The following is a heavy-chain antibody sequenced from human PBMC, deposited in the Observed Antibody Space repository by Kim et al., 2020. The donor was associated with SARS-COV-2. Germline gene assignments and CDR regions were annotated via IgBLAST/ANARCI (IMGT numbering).Heavy chain of an antibody. V-gene: IGHV4-34*01. CDR2: INHSGST. J-gene: IGHJ4*02. CDR1: GGSFSGYY. D-gene: IGHD3-3*01. Sequence: SETLSLTCAVYGGSFSGYYWSWIRQPPGKGLEWIGEINHSGSTNYNPSLKSRVTISVDTSKNQFSLKLSSVTAADTAVYYCARGRYDFWSGYPPHTGFDYWGQGTLVTVSS. CDR3: ARGRYDFWSGYPPHTGFDY.